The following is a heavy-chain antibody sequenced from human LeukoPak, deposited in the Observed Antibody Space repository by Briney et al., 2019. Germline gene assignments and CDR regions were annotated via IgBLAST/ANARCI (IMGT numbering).Heavy chain of an antibody. V-gene: IGHV3-30*04. CDR1: GFTFSSCA. CDR2: ISYDGSNK. J-gene: IGHJ4*02. CDR3: ARDIKGEPFDY. Sequence: GSLRLSCAASGFTFSSCAMHWVRQAPGKGLEWVAVISYDGSNKYYADSVKGRFTISRDNSKNTLYLQMNSLRAEDTAVYYCARDIKGEPFDYWGQGTLVTVSS. D-gene: IGHD3-16*01.